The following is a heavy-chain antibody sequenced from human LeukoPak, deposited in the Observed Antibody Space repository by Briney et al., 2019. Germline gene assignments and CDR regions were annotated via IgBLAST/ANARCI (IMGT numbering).Heavy chain of an antibody. CDR2: IYTSGST. D-gene: IGHD3-22*01. CDR1: GGSISSYY. V-gene: IGHV4-4*07. CDR3: ARDVVGSGYRHDAFDI. J-gene: IGHJ3*02. Sequence: PSETLSLTCTVSGGSISSYYWSWIRQPAGKGLEWIGRIYTSGSTNYNPSLKSRVTMSVDTSKSQFSLKLSSVTAADTAVYYCARDVVGSGYRHDAFDIWGQGTMVTVSS.